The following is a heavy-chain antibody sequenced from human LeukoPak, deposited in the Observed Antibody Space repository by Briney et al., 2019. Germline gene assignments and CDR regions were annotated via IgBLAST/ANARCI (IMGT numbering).Heavy chain of an antibody. Sequence: KASETLSLTCTVSGGSVSSHFWSWIRQPPGKGLEWIGYIYNSRITNYNPSLKSRVTMSVDTSKNQFSLMLRSVTAADTAVYYCARDHLPAGAPGYYMDVWGKGTTVTVSS. J-gene: IGHJ6*03. D-gene: IGHD4/OR15-4a*01. CDR1: GGSVSSHF. V-gene: IGHV4-59*02. CDR2: IYNSRIT. CDR3: ARDHLPAGAPGYYMDV.